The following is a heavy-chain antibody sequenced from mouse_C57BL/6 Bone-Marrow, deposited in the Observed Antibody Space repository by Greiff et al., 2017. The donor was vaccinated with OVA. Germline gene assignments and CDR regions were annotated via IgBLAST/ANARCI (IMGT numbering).Heavy chain of an antibody. CDR1: GYAFSSYW. CDR3: ARRVGQKLFDY. J-gene: IGHJ2*01. D-gene: IGHD3-3*01. V-gene: IGHV1-80*01. CDR2: IYPGDGDT. Sequence: QVQLKESGAELVQPGASVKISCKASGYAFSSYWMNWVKQRPGKGLEWIGLIYPGDGDTNSNGKFKGKAPLTADKSSSTAYMQRSSLTSEDSAVYFCARRVGQKLFDYWGQGTTLTVSS.